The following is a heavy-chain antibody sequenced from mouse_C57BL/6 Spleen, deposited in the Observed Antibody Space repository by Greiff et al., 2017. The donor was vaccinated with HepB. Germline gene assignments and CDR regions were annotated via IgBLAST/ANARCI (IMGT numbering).Heavy chain of an antibody. Sequence: VQLKESGPELVKPGASVKISCKASGYSFTDYNMNWVKQSNGKSLEWIGVINPNYGTTSYNQKFKGKATLTVDQSSSTAYMQLNSLTSEDSAVYYCASPLYDGYYPFAYWGQGTLVTVSA. V-gene: IGHV1-39*01. CDR1: GYSFTDYN. CDR3: ASPLYDGYYPFAY. J-gene: IGHJ3*01. CDR2: INPNYGTT. D-gene: IGHD2-3*01.